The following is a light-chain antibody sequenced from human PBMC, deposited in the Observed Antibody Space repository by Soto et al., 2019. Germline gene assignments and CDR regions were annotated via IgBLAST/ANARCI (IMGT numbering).Light chain of an antibody. J-gene: IGLJ1*01. Sequence: QSALTQPASVSGSPGQSITIPSTGTSSDVGGHNFVSWYQHHPGKAPKLMIYDVTNRPSGVSDRFSGSKSGNTASLTISGLQAEDEADYFCSSYTSITTFYVFGTGTKLTVL. CDR2: DVT. CDR1: SSDVGGHNF. CDR3: SSYTSITTFYV. V-gene: IGLV2-14*03.